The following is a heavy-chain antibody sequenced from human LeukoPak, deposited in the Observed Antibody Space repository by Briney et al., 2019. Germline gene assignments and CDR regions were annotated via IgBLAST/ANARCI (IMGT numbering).Heavy chain of an antibody. V-gene: IGHV4-4*07. CDR1: GGSPTGYY. CDR2: MSTSGST. Sequence: SETLSLTSAVSGGSPTGYYRRWIRQPAGKGLEWIGRMSTSGSTYYNPSVKSRVTLSVDTSKNQFSLKLTSVTAADTAVYYCAREGGVRGLPDYWGQGTLVTVSS. J-gene: IGHJ4*02. CDR3: AREGGVRGLPDY. D-gene: IGHD3-16*01.